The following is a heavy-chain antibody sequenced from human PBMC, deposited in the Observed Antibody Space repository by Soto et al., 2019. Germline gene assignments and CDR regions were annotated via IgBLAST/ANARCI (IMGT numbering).Heavy chain of an antibody. V-gene: IGHV3-33*06. J-gene: IGHJ4*02. Sequence: GGSLRLSCEASGFTFNNFGIHWVRQAPGEGLEWVAVIRSDESDKWYADSVKGRFSISRDNSKNTVYLQMDSLRDEDTAVYYCAKVGFPYSYGYLFYYWGQGTLVTVSS. CDR3: AKVGFPYSYGYLFYY. D-gene: IGHD5-18*01. CDR1: GFTFNNFG. CDR2: IRSDESDK.